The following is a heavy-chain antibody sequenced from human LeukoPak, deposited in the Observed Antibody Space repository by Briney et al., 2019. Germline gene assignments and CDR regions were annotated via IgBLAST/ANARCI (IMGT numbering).Heavy chain of an antibody. CDR3: ARDSGDDILTGYYQPFDY. J-gene: IGHJ4*02. CDR1: GFTFSSCA. CDR2: ISSSGATT. D-gene: IGHD3-9*01. Sequence: QAGGSLRLSCAASGFTFSSCAMSWVRQAPGKGLEWVSGISSSGATTNYAGSVKGRFTISRDNSKNMLYLQMNSLRAEDTAVYYCARDSGDDILTGYYQPFDYWGQGTLVTVSS. V-gene: IGHV3-23*01.